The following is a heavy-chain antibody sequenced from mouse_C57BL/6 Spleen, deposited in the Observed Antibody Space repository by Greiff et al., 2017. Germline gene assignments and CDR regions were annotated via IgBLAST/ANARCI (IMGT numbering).Heavy chain of an antibody. CDR1: GFTFSDYG. CDR2: ISSGSSTT. V-gene: IGHV5-17*01. Sequence: EVKLVESGGGLVKPGGSLKLSCAASGFTFSDYGMHWVRQAPEKGLEWVAYISSGSSTTYYADTVKGRFTISRDNAKNTLFLQMTRLRSEDTAVYYCARPGATVVEGAMDYWGQGTSVTVSS. D-gene: IGHD1-1*01. CDR3: ARPGATVVEGAMDY. J-gene: IGHJ4*01.